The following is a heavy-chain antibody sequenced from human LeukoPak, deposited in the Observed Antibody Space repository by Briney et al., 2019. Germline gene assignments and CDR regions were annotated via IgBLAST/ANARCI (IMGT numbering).Heavy chain of an antibody. D-gene: IGHD2-2*01. CDR3: ARDPMSYCSSTSCPLGFDP. CDR2: IYTSGST. J-gene: IGHJ5*02. CDR1: GGSISSYY. V-gene: IGHV4-4*07. Sequence: PSETLSLTCTVSGGSISSYYWSWIRPPAGQGLEWIGRIYTSGSTNYNPSLKSRVTMSVDTSKNQFSLKLSSVTAADTAVYYCARDPMSYCSSTSCPLGFDPWGQGTLVTVSS.